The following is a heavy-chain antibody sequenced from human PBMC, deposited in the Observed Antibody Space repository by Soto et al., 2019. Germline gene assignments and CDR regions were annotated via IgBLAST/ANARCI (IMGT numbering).Heavy chain of an antibody. CDR1: GYTFTSYG. CDR2: ISAYNGNT. J-gene: IGHJ4*02. CDR3: ARSGVWEPRDY. V-gene: IGHV1-18*01. D-gene: IGHD1-26*01. Sequence: QVQLVQSGAEVKKPGASVKVSCKASGYTFTSYGISWVRQAPGQGLEWMGWISAYNGNTNYAQKLRCRVTLTTDTSTSTACMWLMSVRSYDTAMYFCARSGVWEPRDYCCQVTLVTVSS.